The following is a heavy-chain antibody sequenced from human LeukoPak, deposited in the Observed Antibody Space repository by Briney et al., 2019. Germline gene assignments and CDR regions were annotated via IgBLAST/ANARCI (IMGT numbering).Heavy chain of an antibody. D-gene: IGHD3-22*01. V-gene: IGHV4-38-2*02. Sequence: SETLSLTCTVSGYSISSGYYWGWILQPPGKGLEWIVSIYQSGSTYYKSSLKSRVTISVDTSKNQFSLKVNSVTAADTAVYYCVRDPHGYYDHNRYFDYWGQGTLVTVSS. CDR3: VRDPHGYYDHNRYFDY. CDR2: IYQSGST. J-gene: IGHJ4*02. CDR1: GYSISSGYY.